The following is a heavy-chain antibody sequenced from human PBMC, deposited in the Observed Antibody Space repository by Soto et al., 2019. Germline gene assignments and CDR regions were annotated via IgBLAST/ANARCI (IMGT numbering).Heavy chain of an antibody. CDR2: ISWNSGSI. CDR1: GFTFDDYA. CDR3: AKDAAGEGGGAMVGYYYYYYYMDV. Sequence: EVQLVESGGGLVQPGRSLRLSCAASGFTFDDYAMHWVRQAPGKGLEWVSGISWNSGSIGYAESVKGRFTISRDNAKKPLYMQKNSLRGEDTALYYCAKDAAGEGGGAMVGYYYYYYYMDVWGKGTTVTVSS. D-gene: IGHD5-18*01. J-gene: IGHJ6*03. V-gene: IGHV3-9*01.